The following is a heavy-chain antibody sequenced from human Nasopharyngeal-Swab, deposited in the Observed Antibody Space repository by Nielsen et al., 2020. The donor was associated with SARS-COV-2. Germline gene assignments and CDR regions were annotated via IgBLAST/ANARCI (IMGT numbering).Heavy chain of an antibody. D-gene: IGHD3-16*02. J-gene: IGHJ4*02. CDR3: ARGLRDYVWGSYRSYFDY. Sequence: TLSPTCTVSGGSISSGGHYWSWTRQHPGKGLEWIGYIYYSGSTYYNPSLKSRVTISVDTSKNQFSLKLSSVTAADTAVYYCARGLRDYVWGSYRSYFDYWGQGTLVTVSS. CDR1: GGSISSGGHY. CDR2: IYYSGST. V-gene: IGHV4-31*03.